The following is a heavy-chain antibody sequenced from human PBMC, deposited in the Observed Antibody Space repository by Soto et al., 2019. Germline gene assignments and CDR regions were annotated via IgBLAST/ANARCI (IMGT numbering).Heavy chain of an antibody. V-gene: IGHV4-30-2*05. Sequence: TSETLSLTCAVSGGSISSGGYSWSWIRQPPGKGLEWIGYIYYSGSTYYNPSLKSRVTISVDTSKNQFSLKLSSVTAADTAVYYCARDVPAEALATVRGAFDIWGQGTMVTVSS. CDR3: ARDVPAEALATVRGAFDI. CDR2: IYYSGST. J-gene: IGHJ3*02. D-gene: IGHD4-17*01. CDR1: GGSISSGGYS.